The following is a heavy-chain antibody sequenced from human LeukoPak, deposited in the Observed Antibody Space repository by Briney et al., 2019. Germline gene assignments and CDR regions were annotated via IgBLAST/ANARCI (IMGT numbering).Heavy chain of an antibody. CDR2: IYSSGST. Sequence: SETLSLTCSVSGGSISSNYWSWIRQPAGKGLEWIGRIYSSGSTNYNPSLKSRVTMSVDTSRNQFSLKLSSVTAADTAVYFCARQRYNWNYAIDPWGQGTLVTVSS. CDR3: ARQRYNWNYAIDP. J-gene: IGHJ5*02. CDR1: GGSISSNY. V-gene: IGHV4-4*07. D-gene: IGHD1-7*01.